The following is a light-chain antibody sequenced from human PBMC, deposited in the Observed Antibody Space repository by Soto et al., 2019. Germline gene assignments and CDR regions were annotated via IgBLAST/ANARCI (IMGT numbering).Light chain of an antibody. V-gene: IGKV1-16*01. CDR2: ATS. J-gene: IGKJ4*01. CDR3: LQYDTYPVV. Sequence: DIQMTQSPSSLSASVGDRVTITCRASQGINNYLAWFQQKPGKAPKSLIYATSILQSGVPLRFGGSGSGTDFTLTISSLQPEDIATYYCLQYDTYPVVFGGGTNVEI. CDR1: QGINNY.